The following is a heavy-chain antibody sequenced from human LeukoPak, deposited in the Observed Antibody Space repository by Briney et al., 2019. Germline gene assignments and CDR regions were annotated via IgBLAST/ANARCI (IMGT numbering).Heavy chain of an antibody. CDR2: ISAYNGNT. V-gene: IGHV1-18*01. CDR1: GYTFTSYG. Sequence: ASVKVSCKASGYTFTSYGISWVRQAPGQGREWMGWISAYNGNTNYAQKLQGRVTMTTDTSTSTAYMELRSLRSDDTAVYYCARSGAYYYDSSGYTKRFDPWGQGTLVTVSS. CDR3: ARSGAYYYDSSGYTKRFDP. D-gene: IGHD3-22*01. J-gene: IGHJ5*02.